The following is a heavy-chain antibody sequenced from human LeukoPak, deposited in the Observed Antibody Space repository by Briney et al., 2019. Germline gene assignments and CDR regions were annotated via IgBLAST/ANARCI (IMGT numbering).Heavy chain of an antibody. CDR2: IYYSGST. CDR1: GGSFSGYY. J-gene: IGHJ4*02. CDR3: ARDTYGDYPDY. V-gene: IGHV4-59*01. Sequence: SETLCLTCAVDGGSFSGYYWSWIRQPPGKGLEWIGYIYYSGSTNYNPSLKSRVTISVDTSKNQFSLKLSSVTAADTAVYYCARDTYGDYPDYWGQGTLVTVSS. D-gene: IGHD4-17*01.